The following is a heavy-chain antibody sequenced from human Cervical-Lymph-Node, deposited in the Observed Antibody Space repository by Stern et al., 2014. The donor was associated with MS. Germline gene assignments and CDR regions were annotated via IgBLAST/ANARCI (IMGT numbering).Heavy chain of an antibody. J-gene: IGHJ6*02. D-gene: IGHD1-26*01. CDR3: ARGELKEGLVRGMDV. Sequence: VQLVESGAEVKKPGSSVKVSCKASGGTFSTPPLPPPPPPPGPGPARMGGIIPIFGTANYAQKFQGRVTITADESTSTAYMELSSLRSEDTAVYYCARGELKEGLVRGMDVWGQGTTVTVSS. V-gene: IGHV1-69*01. CDR1: GGTFSTPP. CDR2: IIPIFGTA.